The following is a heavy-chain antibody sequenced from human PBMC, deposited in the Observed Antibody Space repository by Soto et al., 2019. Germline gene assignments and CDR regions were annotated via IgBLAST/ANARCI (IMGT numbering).Heavy chain of an antibody. CDR2: ISGSGGST. V-gene: IGHV3-23*01. J-gene: IGHJ5*02. D-gene: IGHD3-3*01. CDR1: GFTFSSYA. Sequence: GGSLRLSCAASGFTFSSYAMSWVRQAPGKGLEWVSAISGSGGSTYYADSVKGRFTISRDNSKNTLYLQMNSLRAEDTAVYYCAKDQASLYDFWSGYMGAWFDPWGQGTLVTVSS. CDR3: AKDQASLYDFWSGYMGAWFDP.